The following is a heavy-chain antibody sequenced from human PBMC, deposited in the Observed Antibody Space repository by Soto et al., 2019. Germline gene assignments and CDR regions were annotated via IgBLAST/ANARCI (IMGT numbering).Heavy chain of an antibody. D-gene: IGHD5-18*01. CDR1: GFTFSSYD. CDR3: AKEGYSYGFDY. J-gene: IGHJ4*02. Sequence: GGSLRLSCAASGFTFSSYDMHWVRQATGKGLEWVSAIGTAGDTYYPGSVKGRFTISRDNSKNTLYLQMNSLRAEDTAVYYCAKEGYSYGFDYWGQGTLVTVSS. V-gene: IGHV3-13*04. CDR2: IGTAGDT.